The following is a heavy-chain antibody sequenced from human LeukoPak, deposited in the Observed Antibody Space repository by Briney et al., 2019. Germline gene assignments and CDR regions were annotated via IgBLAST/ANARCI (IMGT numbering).Heavy chain of an antibody. V-gene: IGHV4-59*11. Sequence: SETLSLTCAVSGGSISSHYWSWIRQPPGKGLEWIGHIYFSGSTNYNPSLKSRVTISVDTSKNQFSLKLSSVTAADTAVYYCARGSYDSSGYYYRYWGQGTLVTVSS. CDR2: IYFSGST. CDR3: ARGSYDSSGYYYRY. J-gene: IGHJ4*02. D-gene: IGHD3-22*01. CDR1: GGSISSHY.